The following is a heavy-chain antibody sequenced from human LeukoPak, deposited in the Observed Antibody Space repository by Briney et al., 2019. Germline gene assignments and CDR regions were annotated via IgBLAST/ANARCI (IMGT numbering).Heavy chain of an antibody. J-gene: IGHJ4*02. V-gene: IGHV4-59*08. CDR3: ARGSRSGGSCYGY. D-gene: IGHD2-15*01. CDR2: IYYSGGT. Sequence: SETLSLTCTVSGGSINSDYWSWIRQPPGKGLEWIGYIYYSGGTNYNPSLKSRVSISVDTSKNQFSLKLSSVTAADTAVYYCARGSRSGGSCYGYWGQGTLVTVSS. CDR1: GGSINSDY.